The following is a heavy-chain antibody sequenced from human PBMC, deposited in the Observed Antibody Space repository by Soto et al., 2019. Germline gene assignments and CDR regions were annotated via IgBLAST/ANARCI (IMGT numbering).Heavy chain of an antibody. CDR1: GYTFTSYA. Sequence: GASVKVSCKASGYTFTSYAMHWVRQAPGQRLEWMGWINAGNGNTKYSQKFQGRVTITRDTSASTAHMELSSLRSEDTAVYYCARDFSYDYVWGSYRAPAYWGQGTLVTVSS. CDR2: INAGNGNT. D-gene: IGHD3-16*02. CDR3: ARDFSYDYVWGSYRAPAY. V-gene: IGHV1-3*01. J-gene: IGHJ4*02.